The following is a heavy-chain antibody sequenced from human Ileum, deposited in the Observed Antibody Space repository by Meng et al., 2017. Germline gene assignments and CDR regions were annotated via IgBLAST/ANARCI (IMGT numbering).Heavy chain of an antibody. D-gene: IGHD3-22*01. Sequence: QLQESGPGLVKPSETLSLTCTVSGGSISSYYWSWIRQPPGKGLEWIGYIYYNGSTNYNPSLKSRLTMSVDTSKNQFSLKLSSVTAADTAVYYCARREYDSRGYYFDYWGQGTLVTVSS. J-gene: IGHJ4*02. V-gene: IGHV4-59*08. CDR2: IYYNGST. CDR1: GGSISSYY. CDR3: ARREYDSRGYYFDY.